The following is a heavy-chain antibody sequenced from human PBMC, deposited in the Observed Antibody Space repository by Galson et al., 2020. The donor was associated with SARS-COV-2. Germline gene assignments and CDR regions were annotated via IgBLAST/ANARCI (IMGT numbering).Heavy chain of an antibody. D-gene: IGHD6-13*01. J-gene: IGHJ4*02. V-gene: IGHV1-18*01. Sequence: ASVKVSCKASGYIFTNYGINWVRQAPGQELEWMGWISTYNGNTNYPQKVQGRITLTTDTSTSTAYMELRTLRSDDTAIYFCARNRFHSTWYNDYWGQGSLLTVSS. CDR1: GYIFTNYG. CDR3: ARNRFHSTWYNDY. CDR2: ISTYNGNT.